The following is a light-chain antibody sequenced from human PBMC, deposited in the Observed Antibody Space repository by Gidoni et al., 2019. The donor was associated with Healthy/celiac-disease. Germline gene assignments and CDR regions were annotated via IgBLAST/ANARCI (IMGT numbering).Light chain of an antibody. J-gene: IGKJ4*01. CDR2: AAS. CDR1: QSISSY. CDR3: QQSYSTPRA. V-gene: IGKV1-39*01. Sequence: EIQMTQSPSSLSASVGDRVTITCRASQSISSYLNWYQQKPGKAPKLLIYAASSLQSGVPSRFSGSGSGTDFTLTISSLQAEDFAIYYCQQSYSTPRAFGGXTKVEIK.